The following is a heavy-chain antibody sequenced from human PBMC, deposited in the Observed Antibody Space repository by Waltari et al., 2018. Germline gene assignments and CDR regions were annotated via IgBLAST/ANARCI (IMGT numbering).Heavy chain of an antibody. CDR2: LIPIFGTA. D-gene: IGHD3-22*01. J-gene: IGHJ4*02. CDR3: ARDRGVFGDYYDSSGYYSPYYFDY. V-gene: IGHV1-69*15. Sequence: QVQLVQSGAEVKKPGSSVKVSCKASGGTFSSYAISWVRQAPGQGLEWMGRLIPIFGTANYAQKFQGRVTITADESTSTAYMELSSLRSEDTAVYYCARDRGVFGDYYDSSGYYSPYYFDYWGQGTLVTVSS. CDR1: GGTFSSYA.